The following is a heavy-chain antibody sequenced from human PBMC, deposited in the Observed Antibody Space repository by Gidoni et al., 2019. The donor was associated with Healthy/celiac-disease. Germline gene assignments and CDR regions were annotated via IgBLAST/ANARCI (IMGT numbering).Heavy chain of an antibody. CDR1: GFTFSSFW. CDR2: INSDGSCT. CDR3: ARGNYYDSSGYPDTFDI. D-gene: IGHD3-22*01. V-gene: IGHV3-74*01. Sequence: EVQLVEYGGGLLHPGGSLSLSCAASGFTFSSFWMHWVRQAPGKGLVWVSRINSDGSCTSYADSVKGRFTISRDNAKNTLYLQMNSLRAEDTAVYYCARGNYYDSSGYPDTFDIWGQGTMVTVSS. J-gene: IGHJ3*02.